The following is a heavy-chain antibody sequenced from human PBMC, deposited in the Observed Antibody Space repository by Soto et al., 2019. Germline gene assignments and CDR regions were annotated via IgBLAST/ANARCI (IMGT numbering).Heavy chain of an antibody. CDR2: IKHDGTEK. D-gene: IGHD6-19*01. V-gene: IGHV3-7*01. CDR3: ARDWGVGSGQGAYHYGMDV. J-gene: IGHJ6*02. CDR1: GFTFSSDW. Sequence: PGGSLRLSCAASGFTFSSDWMTWVRQAPGKGLEWVANIKHDGTEKYYVDSVKGRFTISRDNAKDSLYLHMNSLRAEDTAVYYCARDWGVGSGQGAYHYGMDVWGQGTTVTV.